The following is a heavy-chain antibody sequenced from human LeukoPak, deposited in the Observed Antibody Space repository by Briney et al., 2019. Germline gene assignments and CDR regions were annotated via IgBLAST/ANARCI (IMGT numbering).Heavy chain of an antibody. CDR2: IWYDGSNK. Sequence: PGGSLRLSCAASGFTFSSYGMHWVRQAPGKGLEWVAVIWYDGSNKYYADSVKGRFTISRDNSKNTLYLQTNSLRAEDTAVYYCAKFRYYYDSSGSGIDYWGQGTLVTVSS. J-gene: IGHJ4*02. D-gene: IGHD3-22*01. CDR1: GFTFSSYG. V-gene: IGHV3-33*06. CDR3: AKFRYYYDSSGSGIDY.